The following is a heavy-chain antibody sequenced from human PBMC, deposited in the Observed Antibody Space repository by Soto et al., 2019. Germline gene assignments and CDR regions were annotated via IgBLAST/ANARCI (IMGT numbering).Heavy chain of an antibody. J-gene: IGHJ5*02. CDR1: GGTFSSYA. V-gene: IGHV1-69*13. CDR3: ARWKEGWFDP. D-gene: IGHD1-1*01. CDR2: IIPIFGTA. Sequence: GASVKVSCKASGGTFSSYAISWVRQAPGQGLEWMGGIIPIFGTANYAQKFQGRVTITADESTSTAYMELSSLRSEDTAVYYCARWKEGWFDPWGQRTLVTVSS.